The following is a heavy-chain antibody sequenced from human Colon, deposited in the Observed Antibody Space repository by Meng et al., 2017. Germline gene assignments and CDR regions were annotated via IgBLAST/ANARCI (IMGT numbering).Heavy chain of an antibody. CDR3: AKGRTSDY. CDR2: ISNSGTST. CDR1: GFTFRSYA. J-gene: IGHJ4*02. D-gene: IGHD3/OR15-3a*01. Sequence: VQLVWTGGGWAQPGGSLSLFCVSSGFTFRSYARSWVCKAPGKGLEWVSAISNSGTSTKVADSVKGRFTISRDNSRNTLYLQMNSLRAEDTDVYYCAKGRTSDYWGQGTLVTVSS. V-gene: IGHV3-23*04.